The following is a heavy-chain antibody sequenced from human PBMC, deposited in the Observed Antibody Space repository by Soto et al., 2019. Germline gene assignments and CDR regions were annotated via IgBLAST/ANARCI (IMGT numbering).Heavy chain of an antibody. Sequence: XGTLAITGAVHGGSFSGYYWSGLRQPPGRGLEWIGEITHSGSTNYNPSLKSRVTISIDTTKNQFSLKLNSVTAADTSVYYCARDSRRFTMIGKSSVYGMDVWGQGTTVTVPS. J-gene: IGHJ6*02. D-gene: IGHD3-22*01. CDR3: ARDSRRFTMIGKSSVYGMDV. CDR2: ITHSGST. CDR1: GGSFSGYY. V-gene: IGHV4-34*01.